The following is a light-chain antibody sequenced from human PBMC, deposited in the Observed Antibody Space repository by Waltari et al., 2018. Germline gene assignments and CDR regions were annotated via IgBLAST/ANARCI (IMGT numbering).Light chain of an antibody. CDR1: QSITNY. CDR3: QQSYSSPRT. J-gene: IGKJ2*01. V-gene: IGKV1-39*01. Sequence: DIQMTQSPSSLSASVGDGVTITCRASQSITNYLNWYQQKPGKAPKLLIYGGSSLPSGVPSRFSGSGFGTDFTLTISSLQPEDFATYYYQQSYSSPRTFGQGTTLEIK. CDR2: GGS.